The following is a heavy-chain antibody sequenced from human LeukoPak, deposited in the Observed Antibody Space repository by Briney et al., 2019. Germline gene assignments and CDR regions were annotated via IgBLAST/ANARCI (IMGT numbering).Heavy chain of an antibody. V-gene: IGHV4-59*04. Sequence: SETLSLTCTVSSGIATTYHWTWIRQPPGKGLEWIGTIYYSGTTHYNPSLQSRLTMFVDISKKQFSLKLTSVTAADTSTYYCARQIGQWLWSFAIWGLGTVVSVSS. CDR2: IYYSGTT. CDR1: SGIATTYH. J-gene: IGHJ3*02. CDR3: ARQIGQWLWSFAI. D-gene: IGHD6-19*01.